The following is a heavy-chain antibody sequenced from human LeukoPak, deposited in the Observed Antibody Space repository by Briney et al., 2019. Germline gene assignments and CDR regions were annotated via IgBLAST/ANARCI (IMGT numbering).Heavy chain of an antibody. D-gene: IGHD4-17*01. CDR1: GGSFNGYY. J-gene: IGHJ3*02. V-gene: IGHV4-34*01. CDR3: ARADYGDLNDAFDI. Sequence: SETLSLTCAVYGGSFNGYYWSWIRQPPGKGLEWIGEINHSGSTNYSPSLKSRVTLSVDTSKNQFSLKLSSVTAADTAVYYCARADYGDLNDAFDIWGQGTMVTVSS. CDR2: INHSGST.